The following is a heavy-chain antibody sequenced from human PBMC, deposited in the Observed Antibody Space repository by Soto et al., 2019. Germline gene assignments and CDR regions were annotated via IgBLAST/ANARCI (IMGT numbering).Heavy chain of an antibody. Sequence: QVQLVQSGAEVKKPGASVKVSCKASGYTFTGYYMHWVRQAPGQGLEWMGWINPNSGGTNYAQKFQGWVTMTRDTSISTAYMELSRLRSDDTAVYYCAREPNLVAAGPYYYYGMDVWGQGTTVTVSS. D-gene: IGHD2-2*01. CDR3: AREPNLVAAGPYYYYGMDV. V-gene: IGHV1-2*04. J-gene: IGHJ6*02. CDR2: INPNSGGT. CDR1: GYTFTGYY.